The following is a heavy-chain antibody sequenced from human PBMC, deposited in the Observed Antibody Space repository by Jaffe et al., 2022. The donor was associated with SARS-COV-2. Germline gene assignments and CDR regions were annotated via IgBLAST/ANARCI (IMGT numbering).Heavy chain of an antibody. CDR2: IYTSGST. CDR1: GGSISSGSYY. Sequence: QVQLQESGPGLVKPSQTLSLTCTVSGGSISSGSYYWSWIRQPAGKGLEWIGRIYTSGSTNYNPSLKSRVTISVDTSKNQFSLKLSSVTAADTAVYYCATQREGSRDGYNFDYWGQGTLVTVSS. CDR3: ATQREGSRDGYNFDY. J-gene: IGHJ4*02. D-gene: IGHD5-12*01. V-gene: IGHV4-61*02.